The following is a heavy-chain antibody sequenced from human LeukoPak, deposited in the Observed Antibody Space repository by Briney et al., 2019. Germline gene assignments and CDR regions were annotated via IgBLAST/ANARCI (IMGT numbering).Heavy chain of an antibody. CDR3: ARASSSWRFYYYYYMDV. V-gene: IGHV4-59*11. J-gene: IGHJ6*03. Sequence: SETLSLTCIVSGGSISSHYWSWIRQPPGKGLEWIGYIYYSGSTNYNPSLKSRVTISVDTSKNQSSLKLSSVTAADTAVYYCARASSSWRFYYYYYMDVWGKGTTVTVSS. D-gene: IGHD6-13*01. CDR1: GGSISSHY. CDR2: IYYSGST.